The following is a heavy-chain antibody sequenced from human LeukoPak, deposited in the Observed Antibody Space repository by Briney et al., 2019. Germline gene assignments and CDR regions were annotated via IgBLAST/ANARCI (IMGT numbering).Heavy chain of an antibody. CDR2: ISAYNGNT. CDR3: ARGSNPVEYYYYYMDV. J-gene: IGHJ6*03. Sequence: EASVKVSCKASGYSFTNYDISWVRQAPGQGLEWMGWISAYNGNTNYAQKLQGRVTMTTDTSTSTAYMELRSLRSDDTAVYYCARGSNPVEYYYYYMDVWGKGTTVTVSS. V-gene: IGHV1-18*01. CDR1: GYSFTNYD.